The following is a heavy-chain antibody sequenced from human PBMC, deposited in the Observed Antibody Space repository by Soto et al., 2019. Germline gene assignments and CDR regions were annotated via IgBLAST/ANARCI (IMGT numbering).Heavy chain of an antibody. V-gene: IGHV3-53*01. CDR1: VFTCSSNY. CDR3: ARGPSGTTVTTQSRPNDY. D-gene: IGHD4-4*01. Sequence: GALRLSGAASVFTCSSNYMSWVREAPGKGLEWVSVIYSGGSTYYADSVKGRFTISRDNSKNTLYLQMNSLRAEDTAVYYCARGPSGTTVTTQSRPNDYWGQGTLVSVSS. J-gene: IGHJ4*02. CDR2: IYSGGST.